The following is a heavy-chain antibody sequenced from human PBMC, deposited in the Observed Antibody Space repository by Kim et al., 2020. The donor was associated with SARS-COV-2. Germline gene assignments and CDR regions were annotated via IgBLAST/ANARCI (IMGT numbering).Heavy chain of an antibody. J-gene: IGHJ4*02. V-gene: IGHV4-39*01. D-gene: IGHD1-26*01. Sequence: SETLSLTCTVSGGSISSSSYYWGWIRQPPGKGLEWIGSIYYSGSTYYNPSLKSRVTISVDTSKNQFSLKLSSVTAADTAVYYCARGRGELQGHYFDYWGQGTLVTVSS. CDR2: IYYSGST. CDR3: ARGRGELQGHYFDY. CDR1: GGSISSSSYY.